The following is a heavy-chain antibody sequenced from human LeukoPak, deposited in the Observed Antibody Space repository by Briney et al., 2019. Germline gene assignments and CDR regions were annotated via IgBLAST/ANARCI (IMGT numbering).Heavy chain of an antibody. V-gene: IGHV4-59*12. D-gene: IGHD3-22*01. CDR2: IYYSGST. Sequence: PSETLSLTCTVSGGSISSYYWSWIRQPPGKGLEWIGYIYYSGSTNYNPSLKSRVTISVDTSKNQFSLKLSSVTAADTAVYYCARFSYDSSGYYFHFDYWGQGTLVTVSS. J-gene: IGHJ4*02. CDR3: ARFSYDSSGYYFHFDY. CDR1: GGSISSYY.